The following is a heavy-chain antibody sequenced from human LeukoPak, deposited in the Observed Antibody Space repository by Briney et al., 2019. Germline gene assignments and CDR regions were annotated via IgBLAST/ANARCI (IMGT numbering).Heavy chain of an antibody. CDR2: IRYDGSNK. J-gene: IGHJ6*03. Sequence: PGGSLRLSCAASGFTFGSYGMHWVRQAPGKGLEWVAFIRYDGSNKYYADSVKGRFTISRDNSKNTVYLQMNSLRAEDTAVYYCAKGPGYYPYYYYYMDVWGKGTTVTISS. CDR3: AKGPGYYPYYYYYMDV. D-gene: IGHD3-3*01. CDR1: GFTFGSYG. V-gene: IGHV3-30*02.